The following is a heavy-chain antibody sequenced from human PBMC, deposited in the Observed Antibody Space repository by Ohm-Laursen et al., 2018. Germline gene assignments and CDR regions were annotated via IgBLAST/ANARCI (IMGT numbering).Heavy chain of an antibody. J-gene: IGHJ6*02. Sequence: SLRLSCSASGFTFSSYTMSWVRQAPGKGLEWVSTISDNGVSTYYADSMKGRFTISRDNSKNTLSLQVDSLRAEDTAVYYCAKDIRNYYYYSMDVWGQGTTVTVSS. V-gene: IGHV3-23*01. CDR2: ISDNGVST. CDR3: AKDIRNYYYYSMDV. CDR1: GFTFSSYT.